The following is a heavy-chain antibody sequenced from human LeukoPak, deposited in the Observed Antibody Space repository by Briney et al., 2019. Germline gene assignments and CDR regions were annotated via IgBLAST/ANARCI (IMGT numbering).Heavy chain of an antibody. CDR3: TRHVGDFWSGTINSFDS. Sequence: SETLSLTCTVSGGSVDSRSHYWGWVRQTPGKGLEWIGSVYYSGTTFDNPSLKSRVAISVDTAKDQFSLKLTSVTAADTAVYYCTRHVGDFWSGTINSFDSWGQGTLVTVSS. D-gene: IGHD3-3*01. V-gene: IGHV4-39*01. CDR2: VYYSGTT. CDR1: GGSVDSRSHY. J-gene: IGHJ4*02.